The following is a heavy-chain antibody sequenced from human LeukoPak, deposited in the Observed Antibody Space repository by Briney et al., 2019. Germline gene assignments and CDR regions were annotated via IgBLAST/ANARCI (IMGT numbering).Heavy chain of an antibody. V-gene: IGHV4-59*08. J-gene: IGHJ4*02. CDR2: IYYSGST. Sequence: SETLSLTCTVSGGFISSYYWSWIRQPPGKGLEWIGYIYYSGSTNYNPSLKSRVTISVDTSKNQFSLKLNSVTAADTAVYYCATLARIAAAPDYWGQGTLVTVSS. CDR3: ATLARIAAAPDY. D-gene: IGHD6-13*01. CDR1: GGFISSYY.